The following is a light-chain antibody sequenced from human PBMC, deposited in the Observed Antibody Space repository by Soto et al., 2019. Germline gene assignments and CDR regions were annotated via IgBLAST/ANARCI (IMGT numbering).Light chain of an antibody. J-gene: IGLJ2*01. CDR1: SSDVGGYDF. V-gene: IGLV2-14*01. CDR2: EVS. Sequence: QSALTQPASVSGSPGQSITISCTGTSSDVGGYDFVSWYQQHRGKAPKLMIYEVSNRPSGVSHRFSGSKSGNTASLTISGLQAEDEADYYCSSYTTDNTLFGGGTKVTVL. CDR3: SSYTTDNTL.